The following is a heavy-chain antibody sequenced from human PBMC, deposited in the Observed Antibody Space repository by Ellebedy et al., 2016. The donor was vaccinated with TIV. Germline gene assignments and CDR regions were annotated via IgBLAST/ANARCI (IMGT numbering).Heavy chain of an antibody. CDR2: ISGSGGTT. CDR3: ARGDSNWYLDAFHI. Sequence: GESLKISXAASGFTFNTYAMNWVRQAPGKGLEWVSAISGSGGTTYYADSVKGRFTISRDNSKNTLYLQMNSLRAEDTAVYYCARGDSNWYLDAFHIWGQGTMVTVSS. D-gene: IGHD4-11*01. CDR1: GFTFNTYA. J-gene: IGHJ3*02. V-gene: IGHV3-23*01.